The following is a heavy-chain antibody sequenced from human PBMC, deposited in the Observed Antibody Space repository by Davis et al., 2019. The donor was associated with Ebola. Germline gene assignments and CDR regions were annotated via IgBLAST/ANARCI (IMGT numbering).Heavy chain of an antibody. CDR1: GYTFSSYG. CDR3: ARDLATSSGAHFFYFGMDV. V-gene: IGHV1-18*03. Sequence: ASVKVSCKASGYTFSSYGISWVRQAPGQGLEWMGWISGYEDNTNYAPRFQGRITLTKNRATSTVYMELRSLTSDDMAVYYCARDLATSSGAHFFYFGMDVWGEGTSVAVSS. J-gene: IGHJ6*04. D-gene: IGHD3-10*01. CDR2: ISGYEDNT.